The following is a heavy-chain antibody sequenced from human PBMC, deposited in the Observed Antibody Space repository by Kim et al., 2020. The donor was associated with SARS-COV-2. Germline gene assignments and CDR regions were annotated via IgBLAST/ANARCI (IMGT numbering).Heavy chain of an antibody. V-gene: IGHV3-33*01. J-gene: IGHJ3*02. Sequence: YYAHSLTGRVTISRDNSKNTRYLQMNALRAEDTAVYYCAREGDYTDAFDIWGQGTMVTVSS. CDR3: AREGDYTDAFDI. D-gene: IGHD4-4*01.